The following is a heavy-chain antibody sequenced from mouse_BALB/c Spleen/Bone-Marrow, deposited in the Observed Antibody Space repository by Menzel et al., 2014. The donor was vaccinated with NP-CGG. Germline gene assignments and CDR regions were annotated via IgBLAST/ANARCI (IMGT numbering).Heavy chain of an antibody. D-gene: IGHD3-2*01. J-gene: IGHJ2*01. CDR3: ARPRQLGLPYYFDY. V-gene: IGHV1-14*01. CDR1: GYTFTSYV. CDR2: INPYNDGT. Sequence: EVKLVASGPELVKPGASVKMSCKASGYTFTSYVMHWVKQKPGQGLEWIGYINPYNDGTKYNEKFKGKATLTSDKSSSTAYMELSSLTSEDSAVYYCARPRQLGLPYYFDYWGQGTTLAVSS.